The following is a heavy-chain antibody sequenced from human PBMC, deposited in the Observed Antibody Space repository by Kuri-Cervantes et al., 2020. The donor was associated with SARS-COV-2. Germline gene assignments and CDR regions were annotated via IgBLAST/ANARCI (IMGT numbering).Heavy chain of an antibody. CDR3: AKDSLLEVKFDY. D-gene: IGHD1-1*01. Sequence: GESLKISCAASGFTFSSYGMHWVRQAPGKELEWVAFIRYDGSNKYYADSVKGRFTISRDNSKNTLYLQMNSLRAEDTAVYYCAKDSLLEVKFDYWGQGTLVTVSS. V-gene: IGHV3-30*02. J-gene: IGHJ4*02. CDR1: GFTFSSYG. CDR2: IRYDGSNK.